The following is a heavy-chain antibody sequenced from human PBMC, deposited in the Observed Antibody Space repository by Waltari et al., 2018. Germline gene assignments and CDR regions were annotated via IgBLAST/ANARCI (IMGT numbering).Heavy chain of an antibody. D-gene: IGHD2-15*01. CDR3: AREWGVMVGTAGYYFDY. CDR2: ISSGSSYI. J-gene: IGHJ4*02. Sequence: EVQLVGSGGGLVKPGGSLRLSCAASDSTCSSYTIFCFRQAPGKGMEWVSSISSGSSYIYYADSVKGRFTICRDNAKNSLYLQMNSLRAEDTAVYYCAREWGVMVGTAGYYFDYWGQGTLVTVSS. V-gene: IGHV3-21*01. CDR1: DSTCSSYT.